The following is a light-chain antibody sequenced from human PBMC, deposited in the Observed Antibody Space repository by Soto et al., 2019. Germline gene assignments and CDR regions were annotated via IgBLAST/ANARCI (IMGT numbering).Light chain of an antibody. Sequence: QSALTQPASVSGSPGQSITISCTGTSSDVGAYNYVSWYQQHPGKAPKLMIYDVSNRPSGLSYRFSVSKSDNTASLTISGLQAEDEADYYCSSYTSSNTPVFGGGTKLTVL. V-gene: IGLV2-14*01. J-gene: IGLJ2*01. CDR2: DVS. CDR3: SSYTSSNTPV. CDR1: SSDVGAYNY.